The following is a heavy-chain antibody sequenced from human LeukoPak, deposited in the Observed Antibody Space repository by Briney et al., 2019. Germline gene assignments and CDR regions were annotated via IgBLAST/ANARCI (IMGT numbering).Heavy chain of an antibody. CDR3: ARVTGPTSTVVRGVIIPAFDY. CDR2: ISGSGGST. Sequence: PGGSLRLSCAASGFTFSSYAMSWVRQAPGKGLEWVSAISGSGGSTYYADSVKGRFTISRDNSKNTLYLQMNSLRAEDTAVYYCARVTGPTSTVVRGVIIPAFDYWGQGTLVTVSS. D-gene: IGHD3-10*01. J-gene: IGHJ4*02. CDR1: GFTFSSYA. V-gene: IGHV3-23*01.